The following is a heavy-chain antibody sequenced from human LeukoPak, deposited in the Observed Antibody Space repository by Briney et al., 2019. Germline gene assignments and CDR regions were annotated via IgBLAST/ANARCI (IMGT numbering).Heavy chain of an antibody. CDR1: GGSFSGYY. CDR2: INHSGST. CDR3: ARESQYYDFWSGYHTPFFDY. D-gene: IGHD3-3*01. V-gene: IGHV4-34*01. Sequence: PSETLSLTCAVYGGSFSGYYWSWIRQPPGKGLQWIGEINHSGSTNYNPSLKSRVTISVDTSKNQFSLKLSSVTAADTAVYYCARESQYYDFWSGYHTPFFDYWGQGTLVTVSS. J-gene: IGHJ4*02.